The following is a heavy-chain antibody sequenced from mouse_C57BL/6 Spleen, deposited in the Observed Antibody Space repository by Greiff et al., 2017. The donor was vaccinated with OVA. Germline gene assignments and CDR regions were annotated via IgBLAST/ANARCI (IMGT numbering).Heavy chain of an antibody. J-gene: IGHJ4*01. Sequence: VQLQQSGAELARPGASVKMSCKASGYTFTSYTMHWVKQRPGQGLEWIGYINPSSGYTKYNQKFKDKATLTADKSSSTAYMQLSSLASEDSAVYYCARKEDSSNAMDYWGQGTSVTVSS. CDR1: GYTFTSYT. D-gene: IGHD3-2*02. CDR2: INPSSGYT. V-gene: IGHV1-4*01. CDR3: ARKEDSSNAMDY.